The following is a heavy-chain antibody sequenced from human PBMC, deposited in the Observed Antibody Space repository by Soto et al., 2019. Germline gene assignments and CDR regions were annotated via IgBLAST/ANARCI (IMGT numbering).Heavy chain of an antibody. J-gene: IGHJ2*01. CDR1: GFTFSSYG. V-gene: IGHV3-30*18. CDR3: AKDVDSSGWYYYFDI. Sequence: QAGGSLRLSCAASGFTFSSYGIHWVRQAPGKGLEWVAVISYDGSNKYYADSVKGRFTISRDNSKNTLYLQMNSLRAEDTAVYYCAKDVDSSGWYYYFDIWGRGALVTVSS. D-gene: IGHD6-19*01. CDR2: ISYDGSNK.